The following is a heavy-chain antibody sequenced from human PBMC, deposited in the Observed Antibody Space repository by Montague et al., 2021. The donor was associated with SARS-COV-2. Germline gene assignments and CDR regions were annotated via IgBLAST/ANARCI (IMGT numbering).Heavy chain of an antibody. J-gene: IGHJ6*02. CDR1: GFTFSSYG. CDR3: ARDLTYYDILTGYFAESPHYYYYYGMDV. V-gene: IGHV3-33*05. Sequence: SLRLSCAAFGFTFSSYGMHWVRQAPGKGLEWVAVISYDGSNKYYADSVKGRFTISRDNSKNTLYLQMNSLRAEDTAVYYCARDLTYYDILTGYFAESPHYYYYYGMDVWGQGTTVTVSS. D-gene: IGHD3-9*01. CDR2: ISYDGSNK.